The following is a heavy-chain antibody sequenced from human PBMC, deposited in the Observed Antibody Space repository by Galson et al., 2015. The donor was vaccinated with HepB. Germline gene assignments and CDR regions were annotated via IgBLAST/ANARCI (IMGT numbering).Heavy chain of an antibody. D-gene: IGHD6-13*01. Sequence: ETLSLTCTVSGGSISSSSYYWGWIRQPPGKGLEWIGSIYYSGSTYYNPSLKSRVTISVDTSKNQFSLKLSSVTAADTAVYYCARQRMVGWSSSWELDYWGQGTLVTVSS. CDR2: IYYSGST. CDR1: GGSISSSSYY. V-gene: IGHV4-39*01. CDR3: ARQRMVGWSSSWELDY. J-gene: IGHJ4*02.